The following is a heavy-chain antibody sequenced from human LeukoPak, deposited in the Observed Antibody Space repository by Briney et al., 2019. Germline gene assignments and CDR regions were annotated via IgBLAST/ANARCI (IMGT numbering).Heavy chain of an antibody. V-gene: IGHV3-23*01. CDR3: AKALLAGYGDYGGDY. CDR2: ISGSGGST. D-gene: IGHD4-17*01. Sequence: GGSLRLSCAASGFTFSSYSMNWVRQAPGKGLEWVSAISGSGGSTYYADSVKGRFTISRDNSKNTLYLQMNSLRAEDTAVYYCAKALLAGYGDYGGDYWGQGTLVTVSS. CDR1: GFTFSSYS. J-gene: IGHJ4*02.